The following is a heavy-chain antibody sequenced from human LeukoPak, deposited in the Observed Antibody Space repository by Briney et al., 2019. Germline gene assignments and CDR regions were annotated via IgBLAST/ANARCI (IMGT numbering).Heavy chain of an antibody. CDR1: GFTFSSYA. D-gene: IGHD5-18*01. CDR3: ARALSGYSYGSHFDY. J-gene: IGHJ4*02. V-gene: IGHV3-64*01. Sequence: GSLRLSCAASGFTFSSYAMHWVRQAPGKGLEYVSAISSNGGSTYYANSVKGRFTISRDNSKNTLYLQMGSLRAEDMAVYYCARALSGYSYGSHFDYWGQGTLVTVSS. CDR2: ISSNGGST.